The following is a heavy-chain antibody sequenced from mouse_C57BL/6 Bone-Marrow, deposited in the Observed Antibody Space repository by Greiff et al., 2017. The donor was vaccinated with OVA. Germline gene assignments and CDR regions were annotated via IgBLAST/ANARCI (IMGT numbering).Heavy chain of an antibody. D-gene: IGHD2-4*01. J-gene: IGHJ3*01. CDR3: ARHWDGLRLFAY. CDR2: ISNGGGST. CDR1: GFTFSDYY. V-gene: IGHV5-12*01. Sequence: EVQRVESGGGLVQPGGSLKLSCAASGFTFSDYYMYWVRQTPEKRLEWVAYISNGGGSTYYPATVKGRFTISRDNAKNTLYLQMSRLRTKDTAVDYCARHWDGLRLFAYWGQGTLVTVSA.